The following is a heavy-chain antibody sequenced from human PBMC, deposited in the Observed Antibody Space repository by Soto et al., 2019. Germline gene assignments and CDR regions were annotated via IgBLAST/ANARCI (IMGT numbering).Heavy chain of an antibody. CDR1: GYTFTGYY. D-gene: IGHD2-15*01. CDR2: INPNSGGT. CDR3: ARAPHCSGGSCYGGFDY. Sequence: GSVKVSCKASGYTFTGYYMHWVRLAPGQGLEWMGWINPNSGGTNYAQKFQGWVTMTRDTSISKAYMELSRLRSDDTAVYYCARAPHCSGGSCYGGFDYWGQGTLVTVSS. V-gene: IGHV1-2*04. J-gene: IGHJ4*02.